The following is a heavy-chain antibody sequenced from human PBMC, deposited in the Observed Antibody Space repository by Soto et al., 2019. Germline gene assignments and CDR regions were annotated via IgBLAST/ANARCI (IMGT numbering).Heavy chain of an antibody. Sequence: SETLSLTCAVSGGSISSGGYSWSWIRQPPGKGLEWIGYIYHSGSTYYNPSLKSRVTISVDRSKNQFSLKLSSVTAADTAVYYCARELGYCSSTSCYDWFDPWGQGALVTVSS. CDR2: IYHSGST. CDR1: GGSISSGGYS. D-gene: IGHD2-2*01. V-gene: IGHV4-30-2*01. J-gene: IGHJ5*02. CDR3: ARELGYCSSTSCYDWFDP.